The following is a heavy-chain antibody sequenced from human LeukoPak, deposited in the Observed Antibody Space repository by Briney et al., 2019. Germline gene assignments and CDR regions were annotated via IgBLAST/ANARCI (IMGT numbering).Heavy chain of an antibody. CDR3: ARRFDS. CDR2: IYYSGST. J-gene: IGHJ4*02. Sequence: SHTLSLTRTVSVDSLNDIYSSCIRHPPGEGLEYTGYIYYSGSTNYNRSLKSRVTISIDTSKNQSSLKLTSVSAADTAIYYCARRFDSWGQGILVTVSS. CDR1: VDSLNDIY. V-gene: IGHV4-59*07.